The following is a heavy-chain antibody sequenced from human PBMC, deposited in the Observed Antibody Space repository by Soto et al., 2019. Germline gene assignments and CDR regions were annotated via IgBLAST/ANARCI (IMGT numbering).Heavy chain of an antibody. CDR3: ARDSLRWAFDI. CDR1: SGSISSSNW. Sequence: QVQLQESGPGLVKPSGTLSLTCAVSSGSISSSNWWSWVRQPPGKGLEWIGEIYHSGSTNYNPSLKSRVIISVDKAKNPVTLKLSSVTAADTAVYYCARDSLRWAFDIWGQGTMVTVSS. J-gene: IGHJ3*02. V-gene: IGHV4-4*02. CDR2: IYHSGST.